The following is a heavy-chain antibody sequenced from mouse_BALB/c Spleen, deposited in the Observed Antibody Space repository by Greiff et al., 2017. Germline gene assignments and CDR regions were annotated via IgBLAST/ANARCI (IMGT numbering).Heavy chain of an antibody. CDR3: AREGGRGSWFAY. J-gene: IGHJ3*01. D-gene: IGHD3-3*01. V-gene: IGHV5-17*02. CDR2: ISSGSSTI. Sequence: DVMLVESGGGLVQPGGSRKLSCAASGFTFSSFGMHWVRQAPEKGLEWVAYISSGSSTIYYADTVKGRFTISRDNPKNTLFLQMTSLRSEDTAMYYCAREGGRGSWFAYWGQGTLVTVSA. CDR1: GFTFSSFG.